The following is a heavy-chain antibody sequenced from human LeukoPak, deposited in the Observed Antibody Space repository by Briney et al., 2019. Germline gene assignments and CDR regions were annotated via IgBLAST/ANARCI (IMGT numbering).Heavy chain of an antibody. D-gene: IGHD6-13*01. CDR2: IIPMFVTA. V-gene: IGHV1-69*06. Sequence: SVKVSCKASGGTFNKYSISWVRQAPGQGPEWMGGIIPMFVTANYAQKFQGRPTITADKSTSTAYMELSSLRSEDTAVYYCARDDFSSARAFDIWGQGTMVTVSS. J-gene: IGHJ3*02. CDR1: GGTFNKYS. CDR3: ARDDFSSARAFDI.